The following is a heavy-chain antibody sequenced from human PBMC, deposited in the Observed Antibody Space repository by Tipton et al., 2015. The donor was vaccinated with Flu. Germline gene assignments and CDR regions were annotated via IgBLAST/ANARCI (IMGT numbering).Heavy chain of an antibody. CDR3: ARPRLQWLVRLDAFDI. CDR1: GYTFTGYY. J-gene: IGHJ3*02. CDR2: INPNSGGT. D-gene: IGHD6-19*01. Sequence: QMQLVQSGAEVKKPGASVKVSCKASGYTFTGYYMHWVRQAPGQGLEWMGWINPNSGGTNYAQKFQGRVTMTRDTSISTAYMELSRLRSDDTAVYYCARPRLQWLVRLDAFDIWGQGTMVTVSS. V-gene: IGHV1-2*02.